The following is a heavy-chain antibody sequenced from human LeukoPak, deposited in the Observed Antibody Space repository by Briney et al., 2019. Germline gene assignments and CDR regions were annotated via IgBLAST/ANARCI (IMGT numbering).Heavy chain of an antibody. CDR3: ASLGSHDS. D-gene: IGHD7-27*01. CDR2: IDSGTTT. Sequence: SETLSLTCTVSGGSISSGSYWWDWIRQPAGKGLEGIGRIDSGTTTTDNPSLHSRATISVDTSKNQFSLKLTSVTAADTAVYYCASLGSHDSWGQGTLVTVSS. CDR1: GGSISSGSYW. J-gene: IGHJ4*02. V-gene: IGHV4-61*02.